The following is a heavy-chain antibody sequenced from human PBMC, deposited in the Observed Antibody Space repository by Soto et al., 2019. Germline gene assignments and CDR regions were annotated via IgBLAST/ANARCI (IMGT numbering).Heavy chain of an antibody. D-gene: IGHD6-19*01. CDR1: GDSVSSNSAA. Sequence: KQSQTLSLTCAISGDSVSSNSAAWNWIRQSPSRGLEWLGRKYYRSKWYNDYAVSVKSRITINPDTSKNQFSLQLNSVTPEDTAVYYCARDLRGEWLVRGGLDYWGQGTRVTGPS. V-gene: IGHV6-1*01. CDR2: KYYRSKWYN. J-gene: IGHJ4*02. CDR3: ARDLRGEWLVRGGLDY.